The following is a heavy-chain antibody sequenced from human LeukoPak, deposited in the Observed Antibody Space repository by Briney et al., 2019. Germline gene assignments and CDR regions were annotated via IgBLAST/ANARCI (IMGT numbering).Heavy chain of an antibody. Sequence: ASVKVSCKASGYTFTSYDINWVRQATGQGLEWMGWMNPNSGNKGYAQKFQGRVTITRNTSISTAYMELSSLRSEDTAVYYCARGMLRGVFIRGGFDYWGQGTLVTVSS. CDR2: MNPNSGNK. CDR3: ARGMLRGVFIRGGFDY. D-gene: IGHD3-10*01. J-gene: IGHJ4*02. V-gene: IGHV1-8*03. CDR1: GYTFTSYD.